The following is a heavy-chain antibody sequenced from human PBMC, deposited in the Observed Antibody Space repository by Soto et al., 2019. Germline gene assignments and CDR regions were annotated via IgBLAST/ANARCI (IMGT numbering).Heavy chain of an antibody. CDR3: ARAGIAVAGIGGWFDP. V-gene: IGHV3-30-3*01. CDR1: GFTFSSYA. J-gene: IGHJ5*02. CDR2: ISYDGSNK. Sequence: QVQLVESGGGVVQPGRSLRLSCAASGFTFSSYAMHWVRQAPGQGLEWVAVISYDGSNKYYADSVKGRFTISRDNSKNALYLQMNSLRAEDTAVYYCARAGIAVAGIGGWFDPWGQGTLVTVSS. D-gene: IGHD6-19*01.